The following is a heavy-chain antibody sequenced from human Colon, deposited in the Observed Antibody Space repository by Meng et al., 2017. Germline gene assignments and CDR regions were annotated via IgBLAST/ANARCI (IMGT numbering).Heavy chain of an antibody. V-gene: IGHV4-59*01. CDR1: GGSISGNY. CDR3: AKYDRPPYCFEY. D-gene: IGHD2-15*01. CDR2: IYYTGST. Sequence: QESGPGLVKPSETLSLTCTVSGGSISGNYWSWIRQSPGRGLEWIAYIYYTGSTNYNPSFKSRATISVDTSKNQFSLNLASVTAADTAVYYCAKYDRPPYCFEYWGQGTLVTVSS. J-gene: IGHJ4*02.